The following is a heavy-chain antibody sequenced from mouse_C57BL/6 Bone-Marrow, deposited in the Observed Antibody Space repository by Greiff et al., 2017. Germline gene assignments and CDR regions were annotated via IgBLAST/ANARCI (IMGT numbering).Heavy chain of an antibody. CDR1: GFTFSDYY. J-gene: IGHJ1*03. D-gene: IGHD1-1*01. V-gene: IGHV5-12*01. CDR2: ISNGGGST. CDR3: ARRGVLLRSFDV. Sequence: EVKLMESGGGLVQPGGSLKLSCAASGFTFSDYYMYWVRQTPEKRLEWVAYISNGGGSTYYPDTVKGRFTISRDNAKNTLYLQMSRLKSEDTAMYYCARRGVLLRSFDVWGTGTTVTVSS.